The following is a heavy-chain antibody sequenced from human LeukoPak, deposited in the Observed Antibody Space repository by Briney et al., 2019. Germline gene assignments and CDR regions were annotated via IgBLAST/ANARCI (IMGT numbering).Heavy chain of an antibody. J-gene: IGHJ3*01. Sequence: GGSLRLSCAASGFTFSSYGMHWVRQAPGKGLEWVAFIRYDGSNKYYADPVKGRFTISRENSKNTLYLQMNSLRAEDTAGYYCAKDRYYGSGSPPAAGGQGTMVTVPS. CDR3: AKDRYYGSGSPPAA. V-gene: IGHV3-30*02. D-gene: IGHD3-10*01. CDR2: IRYDGSNK. CDR1: GFTFSSYG.